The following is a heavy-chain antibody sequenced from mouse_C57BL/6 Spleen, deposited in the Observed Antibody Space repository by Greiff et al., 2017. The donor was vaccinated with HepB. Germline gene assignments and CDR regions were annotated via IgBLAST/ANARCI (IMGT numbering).Heavy chain of an antibody. CDR1: GYTFTSYW. CDR2: IDPSDSFT. CDR3: ARGPDFDY. Sequence: QVQLQQSGAELVMPGASVKLSCKASGYTFTSYWMHWVKQRPGQGLEWIGEIDPSDSFTNYNQKFKGKSTLTVDKSSSTAYMQLSSLTSEDSAVYYCARGPDFDYWGQCTTLTVSS. J-gene: IGHJ2*01. V-gene: IGHV1-69*01.